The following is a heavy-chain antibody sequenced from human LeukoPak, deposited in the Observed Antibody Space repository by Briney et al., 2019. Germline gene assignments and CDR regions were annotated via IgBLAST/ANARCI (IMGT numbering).Heavy chain of an antibody. D-gene: IGHD6-6*01. Sequence: GGSLRLSCAASGFTFSSYAMHWVRQAPDKGLEWVAVISYDGSNKYYADSVKGRFTISRDNSKNTLYLQMNSLGAEDTAVYYCARFASIAGDYWGQGTLVTVSS. J-gene: IGHJ4*02. CDR3: ARFASIAGDY. V-gene: IGHV3-30*04. CDR1: GFTFSSYA. CDR2: ISYDGSNK.